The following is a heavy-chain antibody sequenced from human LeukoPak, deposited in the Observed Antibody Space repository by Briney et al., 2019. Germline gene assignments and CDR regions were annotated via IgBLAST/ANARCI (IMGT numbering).Heavy chain of an antibody. Sequence: GGSLRLSCAASGFTFRRYEMNWVRQAPGKGLEWVSYIASSGSTIYHADSVKGRFTISRDNAKNSLYLQMNSLRAEDTAVYYCARANYYDISGYDYWGQGTLVTVSS. CDR2: IASSGSTI. D-gene: IGHD3-22*01. J-gene: IGHJ4*02. CDR1: GFTFRRYE. V-gene: IGHV3-48*03. CDR3: ARANYYDISGYDY.